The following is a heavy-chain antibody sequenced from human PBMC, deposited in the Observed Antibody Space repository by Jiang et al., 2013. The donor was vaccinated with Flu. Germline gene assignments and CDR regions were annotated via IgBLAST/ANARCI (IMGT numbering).Heavy chain of an antibody. CDR2: INPNSGGT. V-gene: IGHV1-2*02. J-gene: IGHJ4*02. CDR3: ARSKEESFTIFGVAYRYFDY. Sequence: GAEVKKPGASVKVSCKASGYTFTGYYMHWVRQAPGQGLEWMGWINPNSGGTNYAQKFQGRVTMTRDTSISTAYMELSRLRSDDTAVYYCARSKEESFTIFGVAYRYFDYWGQGTLVTVSS. CDR1: GYTFTGYY. D-gene: IGHD3-3*01.